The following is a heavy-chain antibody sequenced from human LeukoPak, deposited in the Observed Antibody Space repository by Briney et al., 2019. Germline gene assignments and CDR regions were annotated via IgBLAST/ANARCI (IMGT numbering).Heavy chain of an antibody. CDR1: GGSINNFY. J-gene: IGHJ4*02. CDR2: ISYSGIT. CDR3: ARHGLGTYDY. V-gene: IGHV4-59*08. Sequence: SETLSLTCTVSGGSINNFYWSWIRHPPGKGLEWIGYISYSGITNYNPSLKSRVTISVDTSKNQFSLKLSSVTAADTAVYYCARHGLGTYDYWGQGTLVTVSS.